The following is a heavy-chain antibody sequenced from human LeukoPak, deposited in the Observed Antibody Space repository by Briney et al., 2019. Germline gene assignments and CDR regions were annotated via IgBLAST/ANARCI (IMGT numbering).Heavy chain of an antibody. V-gene: IGHV4-4*07. Sequence: SETLSLTCTVAGGSISSYYWSWIRQPAGKGLEWIGRIYTSGSTNYNPSLKSRVTMSVDTSKNQFSLKLSSVTAADTAVYYCARDPALLHGIAAAGTDWFDPWGQGTLVTVSS. CDR3: ARDPALLHGIAAAGTDWFDP. CDR1: GGSISSYY. CDR2: IYTSGST. D-gene: IGHD6-13*01. J-gene: IGHJ5*02.